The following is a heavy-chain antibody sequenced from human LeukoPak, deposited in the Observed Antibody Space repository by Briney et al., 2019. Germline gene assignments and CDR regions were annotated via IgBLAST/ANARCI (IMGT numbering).Heavy chain of an antibody. D-gene: IGHD4-17*01. CDR2: IYTSGST. CDR3: ARDLGAYGESPRRFEP. Sequence: SETLSLTCTVSGGSISSYYWSWIRQPAGKGLEWIGRIYTSGSTNYNPSLKSRVTISVDKSKNQFSLKLSSVTAADTAVYYCARDLGAYGESPRRFEPWGQGTLVTVSS. J-gene: IGHJ5*02. V-gene: IGHV4-4*07. CDR1: GGSISSYY.